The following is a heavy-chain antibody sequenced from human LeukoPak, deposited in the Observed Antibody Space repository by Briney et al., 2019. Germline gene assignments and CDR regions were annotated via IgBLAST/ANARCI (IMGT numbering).Heavy chain of an antibody. CDR2: IKQDGSEK. J-gene: IGHJ4*03. CDR3: ARDRDAYSSGWYGAFEF. V-gene: IGHV3-7*05. Sequence: PGGSLRLFCAASGFTFINYRMSWVRQAPGKGLEWVANIKQDGSEKKYVDSVKGRFTISRDNAKSSLFLQMNSLRAEDTALYYCARDRDAYSSGWYGAFEFWGQGSPVTVSS. CDR1: GFTFINYR. D-gene: IGHD6-19*01.